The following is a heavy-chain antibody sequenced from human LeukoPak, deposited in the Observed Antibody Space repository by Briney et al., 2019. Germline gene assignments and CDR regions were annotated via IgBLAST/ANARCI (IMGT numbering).Heavy chain of an antibody. CDR3: ATGSDFYYAS. J-gene: IGHJ5*02. D-gene: IGHD3-3*01. Sequence: GASLRLSWVASGFTSTRNSMHWVRQAPGKGLEWVAAIPHDGSNAYYADSVKGRFTISRDDSKNTQYLQMNSLRIEDSAVYYCATGSDFYYASWGQGTLVTVSS. CDR1: GFTSTRNS. V-gene: IGHV3-30-3*01. CDR2: IPHDGSNA.